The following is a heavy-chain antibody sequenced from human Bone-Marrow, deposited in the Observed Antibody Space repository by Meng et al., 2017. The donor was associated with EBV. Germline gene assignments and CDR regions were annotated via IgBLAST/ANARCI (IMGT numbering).Heavy chain of an antibody. D-gene: IGHD3-10*01. CDR1: GYTFTAYA. CDR2: INAGNGDR. Sequence: QVQLVQSGAEVKKPGASVKVACKASGYTFTAYAIHWVRQAPGQGLEWMGWINAGNGDRKYSQKFQGRVTITRDSSASTAYMELSSLRSEDTAVYYCARVGGITMIRGVIMTRNNWFDSWGQGTLVTVSS. V-gene: IGHV1-3*01. CDR3: ARVGGITMIRGVIMTRNNWFDS. J-gene: IGHJ5*01.